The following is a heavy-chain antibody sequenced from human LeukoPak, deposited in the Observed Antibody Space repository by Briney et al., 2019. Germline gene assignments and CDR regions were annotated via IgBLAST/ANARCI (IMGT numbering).Heavy chain of an antibody. J-gene: IGHJ6*02. V-gene: IGHV3-11*01. D-gene: IGHD5-18*01. Sequence: PGGSLRLSCAASGFTFNDYYMSWIRQAPGKGLEWLSYINIGGTNTHYADSVKGRFTISRDNAKKSLYLEMNNLRAEDTAVYYCAREMDIAMVHYGLDVWGQGTTVTVSS. CDR2: INIGGTNT. CDR1: GFTFNDYY. CDR3: AREMDIAMVHYGLDV.